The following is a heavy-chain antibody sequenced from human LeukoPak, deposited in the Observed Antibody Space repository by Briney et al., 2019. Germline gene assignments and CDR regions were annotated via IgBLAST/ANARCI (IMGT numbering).Heavy chain of an antibody. CDR1: GFPFSSYS. CDR3: ARDGSSGAGY. Sequence: GGSLRLSCAASGFPFSSYSMNWVRQAPGKGLEWVSSISSSSSYIYYADSVKGRFTISRDNAKNSLYLQMNSLRAEDTAVYYCARDGSSGAGYWGQGTLVTVSS. J-gene: IGHJ4*02. V-gene: IGHV3-21*03. D-gene: IGHD6-19*01. CDR2: ISSSSSYI.